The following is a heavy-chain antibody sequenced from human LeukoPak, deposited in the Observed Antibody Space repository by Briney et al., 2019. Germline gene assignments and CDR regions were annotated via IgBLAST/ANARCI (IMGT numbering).Heavy chain of an antibody. Sequence: ASVKVSCKASGYTFTGYYMHWVRQAPGQGLEWMGWINPNSGGTNYAQKFQGRVTMTRDTSISTAYMELSRLRSDDAAVYYCARDTSRIVVVNGAIGYWGQGTLVTVSS. V-gene: IGHV1-2*02. J-gene: IGHJ4*02. CDR3: ARDTSRIVVVNGAIGY. D-gene: IGHD3-22*01. CDR2: INPNSGGT. CDR1: GYTFTGYY.